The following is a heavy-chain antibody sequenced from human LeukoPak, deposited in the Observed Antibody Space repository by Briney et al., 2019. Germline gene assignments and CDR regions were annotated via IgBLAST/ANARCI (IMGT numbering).Heavy chain of an antibody. CDR1: GGSISSGGYY. CDR2: IYYSGST. V-gene: IGHV4-31*03. D-gene: IGHD1-26*01. Sequence: SETLSLTCTVSGGSISSGGYYWSWIRQHPGKGLEWIGYIYYSGSTYYNPSLKSRVTISVDTSKNQFSLKLSSVAAADTAVYYCARGAWELFDVGGYFDLWGRGTLVTVSS. J-gene: IGHJ2*01. CDR3: ARGAWELFDVGGYFDL.